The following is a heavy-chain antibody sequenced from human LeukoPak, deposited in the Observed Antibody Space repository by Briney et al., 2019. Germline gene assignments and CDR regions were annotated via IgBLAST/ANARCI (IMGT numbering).Heavy chain of an antibody. J-gene: IGHJ5*02. CDR2: INHSGST. CDR1: GGSFSGYY. Sequence: SETLSLTCAVYGGSFSGYYWSWIRQPPGKGLEWIGEINHSGSTNYNPSLKSRVTISVDTSKNQFSLKLSSVTAADTAVYYCARGVGYRSGGSCYNWFDPWGQGTLVTVSS. CDR3: ARGVGYRSGGSCYNWFDP. D-gene: IGHD2-15*01. V-gene: IGHV4-34*01.